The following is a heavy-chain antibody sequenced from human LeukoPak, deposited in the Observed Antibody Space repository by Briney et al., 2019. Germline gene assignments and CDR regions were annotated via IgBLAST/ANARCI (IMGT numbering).Heavy chain of an antibody. J-gene: IGHJ6*03. CDR2: INHSGST. Sequence: PSETLSLTCAVYGGSFSGYYWSWIRQPPGKGLEWIGEINHSGSTNYNPSLKSRVTISVDTSKNHFSLKLSSVTAADTAVYYCARGRMDSNYYYYYYMDVWAKGTTVTVSS. CDR1: GGSFSGYY. CDR3: ARGRMDSNYYYYYYMDV. D-gene: IGHD3-22*01. V-gene: IGHV4-34*01.